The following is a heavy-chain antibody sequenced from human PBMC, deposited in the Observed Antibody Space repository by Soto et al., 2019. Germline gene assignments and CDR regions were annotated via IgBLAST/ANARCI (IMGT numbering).Heavy chain of an antibody. V-gene: IGHV3-23*01. J-gene: IGHJ4*02. CDR2: ISGRGGST. CDR1: GFTFSSYA. D-gene: IGHD2-2*01. CDR3: AKVELVVPAAPVDY. Sequence: PRGSLRLSCAASGFTFSSYAMSWFRQAPGKGLEWVSAISGRGGSTYYADSVKGRFTISRDNSKNTLYLQMNSLKAEDTAVYYCAKVELVVPAAPVDYWGQATLGTVSS.